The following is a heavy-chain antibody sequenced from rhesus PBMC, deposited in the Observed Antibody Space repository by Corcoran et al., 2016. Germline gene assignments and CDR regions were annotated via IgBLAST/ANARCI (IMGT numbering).Heavy chain of an antibody. CDR1: GFTFSSYG. Sequence: EVQLVESGGGLVQPGGSLRLSCAASGFTFSSYGMHWVRQAPGKGLEGVAVISYNGSKKYYAAAGKDRFTISRDNSKNMLYLKMNNLKLEDTAVYYCARDFYYNIWTGYYPDYWGQGVLVTVSS. CDR2: ISYNGSKK. CDR3: ARDFYYNIWTGYYPDY. J-gene: IGHJ4*01. D-gene: IGHD3-3*01. V-gene: IGHV3-54*02.